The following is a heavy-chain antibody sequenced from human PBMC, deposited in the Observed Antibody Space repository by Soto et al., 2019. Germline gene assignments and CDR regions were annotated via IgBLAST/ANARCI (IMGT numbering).Heavy chain of an antibody. J-gene: IGHJ6*03. D-gene: IGHD2-8*01. CDR1: GYSFTSYW. Sequence: GESLKISCKGSGYSFTSYWIGWVRQMPGKGLEWMGIIYPGDSDTRYSPSFQGQVTISADKSISTAYLQWSSLEASDTAMYYCARLGCTNGVCYTRYYYYYYMDVWGKGTTVTVSS. CDR2: IYPGDSDT. CDR3: ARLGCTNGVCYTRYYYYYYMDV. V-gene: IGHV5-51*01.